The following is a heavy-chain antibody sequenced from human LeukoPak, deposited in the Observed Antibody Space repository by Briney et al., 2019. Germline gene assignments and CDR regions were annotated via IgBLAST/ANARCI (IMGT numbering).Heavy chain of an antibody. CDR3: ARMSRQAITMRVVARHAPFDY. CDR1: GGSFSGYY. CDR2: INHSGST. Sequence: SETLSLTRAVYGGSFSGYYWSWIRQPPGKGLEWIGEINHSGSTKYNPSLKSRVTISVDTPKNQFSLKLSSVTAADTAVYYCARMSRQAITMRVVARHAPFDYWGQGTLVTVSS. J-gene: IGHJ4*02. D-gene: IGHD3-22*01. V-gene: IGHV4-34*01.